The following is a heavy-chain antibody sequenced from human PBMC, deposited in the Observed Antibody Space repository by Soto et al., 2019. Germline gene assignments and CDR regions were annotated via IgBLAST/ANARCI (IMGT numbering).Heavy chain of an antibody. Sequence: QVQLVQSGAEVKKPGSSVKVSCKASGGTFSSYAISWVRQAPGQGLEWMGGIIPIFGTANYAQKFQGRVTITADESTSTADMELSSLRSEDTAVYYCARVDSSSWYTPSYYYYYGMDVWGQGTTVTVSS. V-gene: IGHV1-69*01. D-gene: IGHD6-13*01. J-gene: IGHJ6*02. CDR2: IIPIFGTA. CDR3: ARVDSSSWYTPSYYYYYGMDV. CDR1: GGTFSSYA.